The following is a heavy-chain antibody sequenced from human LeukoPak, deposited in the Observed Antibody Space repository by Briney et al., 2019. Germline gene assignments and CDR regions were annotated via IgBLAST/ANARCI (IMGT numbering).Heavy chain of an antibody. CDR3: AGEGTAMVFDY. Sequence: ASANVSCTASGYTFTSYYMHWVRQAPGQGLEWMGIINPSGGNTTYAQKFQGRVTITRDTSTSTVYMEPSRLRPDDTAAYYFAGEGTAMVFDYWGQGTLVSVSS. D-gene: IGHD5-18*01. J-gene: IGHJ4*02. CDR2: INPSGGNT. V-gene: IGHV1-46*01. CDR1: GYTFTSYY.